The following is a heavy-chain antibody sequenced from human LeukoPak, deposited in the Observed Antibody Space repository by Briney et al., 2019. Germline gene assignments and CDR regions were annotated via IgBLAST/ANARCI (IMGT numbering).Heavy chain of an antibody. CDR2: ISYDGSNK. CDR1: GFTFSSYA. V-gene: IGHV3-30*04. D-gene: IGHD6-19*01. J-gene: IGHJ4*02. Sequence: GGSLRLSCAASGFTFSSYAMHWVRQAPGKGLEWVAVISYDGSNKYYADSVKGRFTISRDNSKNTLYLQMNSLRAEDTAVYYCAREVGQWLVPGYWGQGTLVTVSS. CDR3: AREVGQWLVPGY.